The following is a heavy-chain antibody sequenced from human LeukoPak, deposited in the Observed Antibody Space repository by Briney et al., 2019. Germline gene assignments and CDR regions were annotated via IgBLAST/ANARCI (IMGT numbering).Heavy chain of an antibody. CDR3: SRESGPYSPFGH. V-gene: IGHV4-4*02. CDR1: GGSITTINY. D-gene: IGHD1-26*01. CDR2: IALSGYT. Sequence: SETLSLTRGVSGGSITTINYWSWVRQSPGRGLEWIGEIALSGYTGFNPSLRGRATMSLDESKNHLSLTLTSVTAADTAIYYCSRESGPYSPFGHWGQGILVTVTT. J-gene: IGHJ4*02.